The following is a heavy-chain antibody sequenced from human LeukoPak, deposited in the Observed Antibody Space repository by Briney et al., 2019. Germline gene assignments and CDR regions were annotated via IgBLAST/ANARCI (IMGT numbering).Heavy chain of an antibody. CDR1: GGSISSYY. Sequence: SETLSLTCTVSGGSISSYYWGWIRQPPGKGLEWIGSIYYSGNTYYDPSLKSRVTISVDTSKNQFSLKLSSVTAADTAVYYCARLTYYHGSGTYPWFDPWGQGTLVTVSS. CDR2: IYYSGNT. V-gene: IGHV4-39*01. D-gene: IGHD3-10*01. J-gene: IGHJ5*02. CDR3: ARLTYYHGSGTYPWFDP.